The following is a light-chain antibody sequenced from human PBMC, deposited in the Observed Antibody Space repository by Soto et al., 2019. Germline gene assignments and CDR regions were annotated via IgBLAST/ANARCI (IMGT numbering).Light chain of an antibody. V-gene: IGKV1-39*01. Sequence: DIQMTQSPTSLSASVGDRVTISCRASQRIGTYLAWYQQKPGKAPRLLISGASSVQSGVPPRFSGSGSATDFILTISSLRLEDIATHYCQQTASAPPWTFGQGTKVEIK. CDR3: QQTASAPPWT. CDR2: GAS. CDR1: QRIGTY. J-gene: IGKJ1*01.